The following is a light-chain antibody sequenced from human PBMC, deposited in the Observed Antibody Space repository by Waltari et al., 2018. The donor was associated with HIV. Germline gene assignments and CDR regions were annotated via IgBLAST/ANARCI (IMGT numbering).Light chain of an antibody. CDR1: SSNLGTGYP. CDR3: QSYDNSLRVI. J-gene: IGLJ2*01. Sequence: QSVLTQPPSVSGAPGQTVTTSCTGSSSNLGTGYPVHWYQQLPGAAPKLLIFANNNRPSGVPDRFSGSKSGTSASLAITGLHAEDEADYYCQSYDNSLRVIFGGGTKLTVL. CDR2: ANN. V-gene: IGLV1-40*01.